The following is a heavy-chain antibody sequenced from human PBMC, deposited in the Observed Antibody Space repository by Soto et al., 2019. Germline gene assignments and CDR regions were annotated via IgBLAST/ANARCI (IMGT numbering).Heavy chain of an antibody. CDR3: AKGFSGYSYGSPFDY. CDR1: GFTFSNSA. CDR2: ISSDGSNK. Sequence: PGGSLRLSCTASGFTFSNSAMHWVRQAPGEGLEWVALISSDGSNKYYADSVKGRFTISRDISKNTLSLQMNSLRAEDTAVHYCAKGFSGYSYGSPFDYWGQGALVTVSS. D-gene: IGHD5-18*01. J-gene: IGHJ4*02. V-gene: IGHV3-30*18.